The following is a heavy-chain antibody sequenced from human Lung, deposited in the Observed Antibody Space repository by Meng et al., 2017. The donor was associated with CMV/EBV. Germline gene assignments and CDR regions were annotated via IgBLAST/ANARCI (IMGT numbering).Heavy chain of an antibody. CDR2: IWYDGSDK. D-gene: IGHD1-1*01. Sequence: GGSLRLXCVASGFSFSNYGLNWVRQAPGKGLEWVAVIWYDGSDKYYIDSVKGRFTISRDNSKNTLHLQMNNLRVEDTAVYYCAKDLRGFNTGSNPGGYGMDVWGQGXTVTVSS. J-gene: IGHJ6*02. V-gene: IGHV3-33*06. CDR1: GFSFSNYG. CDR3: AKDLRGFNTGSNPGGYGMDV.